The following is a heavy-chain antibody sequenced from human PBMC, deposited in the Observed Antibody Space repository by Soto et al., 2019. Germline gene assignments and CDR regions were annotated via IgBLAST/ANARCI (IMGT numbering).Heavy chain of an antibody. Sequence: QVQLVQSGSEVKKPGASVKVSCKASGYTLTSHRIHCVRQAPGQGLEWMGWIIVGNGDTKYSQKFQGRVTISRDTSASTAYMELSSLGSEDTAVYYCARDLNGGSYYYGLDVWGQGTTVTFSS. J-gene: IGHJ6*02. CDR1: GYTLTSHR. V-gene: IGHV1-3*01. D-gene: IGHD4-17*01. CDR2: IIVGNGDT. CDR3: ARDLNGGSYYYGLDV.